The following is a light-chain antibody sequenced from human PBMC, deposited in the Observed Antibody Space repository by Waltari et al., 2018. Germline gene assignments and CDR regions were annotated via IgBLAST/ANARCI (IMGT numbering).Light chain of an antibody. CDR2: RNN. CDR3: AAWDDSLSVSYV. Sequence: SVLTQPPSTSGTPGQRVSISCSGSSSNIGHSSGCWHQHLPGTAPKLLIYRNNPRPPGVPDRFSGSKSGTSASLAISGLRPEDEATYYCAAWDDSLSVSYVFGTGTKVTVL. V-gene: IGLV1-47*01. J-gene: IGLJ1*01. CDR1: SSNIGHSS.